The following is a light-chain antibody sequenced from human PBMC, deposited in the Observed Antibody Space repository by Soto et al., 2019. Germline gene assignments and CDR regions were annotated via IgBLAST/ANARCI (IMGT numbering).Light chain of an antibody. V-gene: IGKV1-39*01. J-gene: IGKJ5*01. CDR3: QKSDSTPIT. CDR2: AAS. Sequence: DIQMTQSPSSLSASVGDRVTITCRASQSISSYLNWYQQKPGKAPKLLIYAASSLQSGVPSRFSGSGSGTDFTLTISSLQPEDFATYYCQKSDSTPITFGQGTRLEI. CDR1: QSISSY.